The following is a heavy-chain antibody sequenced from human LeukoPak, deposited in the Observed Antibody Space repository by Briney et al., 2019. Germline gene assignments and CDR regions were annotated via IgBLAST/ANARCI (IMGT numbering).Heavy chain of an antibody. CDR3: ARLDFWSGYSSSRWFDP. V-gene: IGHV4-59*08. J-gene: IGHJ5*02. CDR2: IYYSGST. Sequence: SETLSLTCAVSGGSISYYYWSWIRQPPGKGLEWIGYIYYSGSTNYNPSLKSRVTISVDTSKNQFSLKLSSVTAADTAVYYCARLDFWSGYSSSRWFDPWGQGTLVTVSS. D-gene: IGHD3-3*01. CDR1: GGSISYYY.